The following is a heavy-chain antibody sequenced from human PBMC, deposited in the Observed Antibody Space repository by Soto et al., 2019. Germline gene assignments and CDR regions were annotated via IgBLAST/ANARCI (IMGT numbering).Heavy chain of an antibody. J-gene: IGHJ4*02. D-gene: IGHD2-2*01. CDR3: ARDKVVPAAMPGGRGGFDY. CDR2: IWYDGSNK. CDR1: GFTFSSYG. Sequence: GGSLRLSCAASGFTFSSYGMHWVRQAPGKGLEWVAVIWYDGSNKYYADSVKGRFTISRDNSKNTLYLQMNSLRAEDTAVYYCARDKVVPAAMPGGRGGFDYWGQGTLVTVSS. V-gene: IGHV3-33*01.